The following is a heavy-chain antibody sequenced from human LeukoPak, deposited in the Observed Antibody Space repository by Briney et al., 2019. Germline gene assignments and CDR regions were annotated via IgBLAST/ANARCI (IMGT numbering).Heavy chain of an antibody. V-gene: IGHV4-59*01. CDR2: IYYSGST. Sequence: SETLSLTCTVSGGSISSYYWSWIRQPPGKGLEWIGYIYYSGSTNYNPSLKSRVTISVDTSKNQFSLKLSSVTAADTAVYYCARGRGGNSAYWGQGTLVTVSS. CDR3: ARGRGGNSAY. CDR1: GGSISSYY. J-gene: IGHJ4*02. D-gene: IGHD4-23*01.